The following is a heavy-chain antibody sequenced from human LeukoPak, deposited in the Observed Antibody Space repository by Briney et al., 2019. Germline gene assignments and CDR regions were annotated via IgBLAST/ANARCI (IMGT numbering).Heavy chain of an antibody. J-gene: IGHJ4*02. Sequence: PWGSLRLSCAASGFTFSSYGMHWVRQAPGKGLEWVAVISYDGSNKYYADSVKGRFTISRDNSKNTLYLQMNSLRAEDTAVYYCAKGPIYGSGSYYRFDYWGQGTLVTVSS. V-gene: IGHV3-30*18. CDR1: GFTFSSYG. CDR3: AKGPIYGSGSYYRFDY. CDR2: ISYDGSNK. D-gene: IGHD3-10*01.